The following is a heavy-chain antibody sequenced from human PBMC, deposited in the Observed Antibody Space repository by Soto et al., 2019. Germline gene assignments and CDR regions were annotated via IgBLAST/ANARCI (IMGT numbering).Heavy chain of an antibody. J-gene: IGHJ4*02. Sequence: GGSLRLSCAASGFTFSDYYMEWVRQAPGKGLEWVGLTRNKVNGYTTEYAASVRGRFTISRDDSKSSLYLQMDSLKTEDTAVYFCARGSRSFDSWGPGTLVTAPQ. CDR2: TRNKVNGYTT. CDR1: GFTFSDYY. CDR3: ARGSRSFDS. V-gene: IGHV3-72*01.